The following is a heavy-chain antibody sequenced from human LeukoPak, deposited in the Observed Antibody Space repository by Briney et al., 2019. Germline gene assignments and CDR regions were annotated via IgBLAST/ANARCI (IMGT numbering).Heavy chain of an antibody. J-gene: IGHJ4*02. CDR1: GFTFSSYA. CDR2: ISYDGSNK. Sequence: PGGSLRLSCAASGFTFSSYAMHWVRQAPGKGLEWVAVISYDGSNKYYADSVKGRFTISRDNSKNTLYLQMNSLRPEDTAVYYCARPPGKWELLDYFDYWGQGTLVTVSS. CDR3: ARPPGKWELLDYFDY. D-gene: IGHD1-26*01. V-gene: IGHV3-30*04.